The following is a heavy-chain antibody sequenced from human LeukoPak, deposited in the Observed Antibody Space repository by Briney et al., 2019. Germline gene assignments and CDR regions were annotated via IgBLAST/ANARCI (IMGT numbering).Heavy chain of an antibody. CDR3: ARAYDFWSGYSGFKDWFDP. D-gene: IGHD3-3*01. CDR1: GGSISSGGYS. CDR2: IYHSGST. J-gene: IGHJ5*02. V-gene: IGHV4-30-2*01. Sequence: PSETLSLTCAVSGGSISSGGYSWSWIRQPPGKGLEWIGYIYHSGSTYYNPSLKSRVTISVDRSKSQFSLKLSSVTAADTAVYYCARAYDFWSGYSGFKDWFDPWGQGTLVTVSS.